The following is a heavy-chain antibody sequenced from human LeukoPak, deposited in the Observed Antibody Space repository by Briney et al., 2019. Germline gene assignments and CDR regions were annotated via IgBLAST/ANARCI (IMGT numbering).Heavy chain of an antibody. CDR2: ISAYNGNT. CDR3: ARDRTTMIRGIYPGDY. V-gene: IGHV1-18*01. D-gene: IGHD3-10*01. J-gene: IGHJ4*02. CDR1: GYTFTSYG. Sequence: GASVKVSCKASGYTFTSYGISWVRQAPGQGREWMGWISAYNGNTNYAQKLQGRVTMTTDTSISTAYMDLSRLRSDDTAVYYCARDRTTMIRGIYPGDYWGQGTLVTVSS.